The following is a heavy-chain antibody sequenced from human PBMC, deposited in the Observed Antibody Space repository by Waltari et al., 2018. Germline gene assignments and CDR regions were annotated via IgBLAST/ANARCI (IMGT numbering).Heavy chain of an antibody. CDR3: ARDGVYSSSWYQYFQH. Sequence: EVQLVESGGGLIQPGGSLRLSCAASGFTVSSNYMSWVRQAPGNGLEWVSVIYSGDSTYYADSRKGRFPISRDNSKNTLYLQMNSLRAEDTAVYYCARDGVYSSSWYQYFQHWGQGTLVTVSS. J-gene: IGHJ1*01. V-gene: IGHV3-53*01. CDR1: GFTVSSNY. CDR2: IYSGDST. D-gene: IGHD6-13*01.